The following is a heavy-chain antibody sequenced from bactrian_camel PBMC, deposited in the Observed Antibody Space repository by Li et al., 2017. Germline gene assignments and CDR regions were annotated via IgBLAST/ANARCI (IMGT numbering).Heavy chain of an antibody. CDR1: GASTSTTC. CDR2: CVWGTCP. V-gene: IGHV3S53*01. J-gene: IGHJ4*01. Sequence: HVQLVESGGDSVQTGGSLRLSCVLSGASTSTTCMAWFRQAPGQEREGVAACVWGTCPYSSDAVRGRFTISLDNANNTVYLLMNSLKPEDTGTYYCAADRSRMTTMQTLGFTPRYWGQGTQVTVS. CDR3: AADRSRMTTMQTLGFTPRY. D-gene: IGHD3*01.